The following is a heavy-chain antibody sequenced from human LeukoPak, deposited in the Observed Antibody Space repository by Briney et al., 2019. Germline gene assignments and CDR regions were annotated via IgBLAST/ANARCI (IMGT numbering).Heavy chain of an antibody. D-gene: IGHD6-19*01. CDR2: INPNSGGT. Sequence: GASVKVSRKASGYTFTGYYMHWVRQAPGQGLEWMGWINPNSGGTNYAQKFQGRVTMTRDTSISTAYMELSRLRSDDTAVYYCARGTARGSSGWYDYWGQGTLVTVSS. J-gene: IGHJ4*02. V-gene: IGHV1-2*02. CDR1: GYTFTGYY. CDR3: ARGTARGSSGWYDY.